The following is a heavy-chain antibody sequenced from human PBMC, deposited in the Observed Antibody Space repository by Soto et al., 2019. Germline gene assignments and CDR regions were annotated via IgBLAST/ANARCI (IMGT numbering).Heavy chain of an antibody. CDR1: GDRVSSDGAA. D-gene: IGHD6-19*01. V-gene: IGHV6-1*01. CDR3: ARDPPRSRSASDF. Sequence: SQTLSLTCAISGDRVSSDGAAWDLISQSPSRGLEWLGRTDYRSRLYSDYAPSVKSRITVNPDTSQNQFSLQLNYVTPEETAIYYCARDPPRSRSASDFSGQGTLVTFSS. J-gene: IGHJ4*02. CDR2: TDYRSRLYS.